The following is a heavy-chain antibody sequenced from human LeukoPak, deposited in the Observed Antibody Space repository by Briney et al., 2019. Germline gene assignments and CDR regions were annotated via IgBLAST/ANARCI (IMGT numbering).Heavy chain of an antibody. J-gene: IGHJ4*02. V-gene: IGHV1-2*02. CDR3: ARPFYYYDSSGYYFDY. CDR1: GYTFTGYY. Sequence: ASVKVSCKASGYTFTGYYMHWVRQAPGQGLEWMGWINPNSGGTNYAQKFQGRVTMTRDTSISTAYMELSRLRSDDTAVYYCARPFYYYDSSGYYFDYWGQGTLVTVSS. CDR2: INPNSGGT. D-gene: IGHD3-22*01.